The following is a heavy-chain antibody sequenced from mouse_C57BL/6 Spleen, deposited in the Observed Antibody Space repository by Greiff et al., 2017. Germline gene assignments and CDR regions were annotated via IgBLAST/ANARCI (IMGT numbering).Heavy chain of an antibody. J-gene: IGHJ1*03. CDR1: GFTFSDYG. CDR3: ARDSNYGYFDV. D-gene: IGHD2-5*01. Sequence: DVMLVESGGGLVKPGGSLKLSCAASGFTFSDYGMHWVRQAPEKGLEWVAYISSGSSTIYYADTVKGRFTISRDNAKNTLFLQMTSLRSEDTAMYYCARDSNYGYFDVWGTGTTVTVSS. CDR2: ISSGSSTI. V-gene: IGHV5-17*01.